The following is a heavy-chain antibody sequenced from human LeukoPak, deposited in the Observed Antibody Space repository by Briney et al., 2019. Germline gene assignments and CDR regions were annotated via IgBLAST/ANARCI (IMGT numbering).Heavy chain of an antibody. Sequence: PSETLSLTCTVSGGSISNGSYYWSWIRQPAGKGMEWIGRIYTSGSTNYNPSLKSRVTIPVDTSKNQFSLKLSSVTAADTAVYYCARGFGYSKLYFDYWGQGTLVTVSS. J-gene: IGHJ4*02. CDR1: GGSISNGSYY. V-gene: IGHV4-61*02. CDR3: ARGFGYSKLYFDY. CDR2: IYTSGST. D-gene: IGHD3-22*01.